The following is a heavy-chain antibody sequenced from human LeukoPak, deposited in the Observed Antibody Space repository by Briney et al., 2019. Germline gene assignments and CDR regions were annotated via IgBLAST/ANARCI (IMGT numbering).Heavy chain of an antibody. V-gene: IGHV3-21*01. J-gene: IGHJ4*02. D-gene: IGHD4-11*01. CDR1: GFTFSSSTFGSYT. CDR3: ARDLDYSTGFDY. CDR2: ISSTGTYI. Sequence: GGSLRLSCATSGFTFSSSTFGSYTMNWVRQAPGKGLEWVSSISSTGTYIYYTDSVKGRFTISRDIANSLLYLQMKSLRADDTAVYYCARDLDYSTGFDYWGQGTLVTVSS.